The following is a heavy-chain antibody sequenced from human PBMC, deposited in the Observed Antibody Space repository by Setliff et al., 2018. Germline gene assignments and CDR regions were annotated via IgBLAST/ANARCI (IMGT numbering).Heavy chain of an antibody. D-gene: IGHD2-2*01. CDR2: IYYSGTT. J-gene: IGHJ4*02. CDR3: TRGGERYHTAN. V-gene: IGHV4-4*02. Sequence: SETLSLTCAVSGGSISGSNWWSWVRQPPGKGLEWIGYIYYSGTTYYNPSLKSRVTISLDTSKNQFSLNLRSVTAADTAVYYCTRGGERYHTANWGQGALVTVSS. CDR1: GGSISGSNW.